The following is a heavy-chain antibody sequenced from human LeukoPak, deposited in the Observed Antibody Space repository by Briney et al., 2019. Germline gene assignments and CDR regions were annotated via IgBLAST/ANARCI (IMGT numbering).Heavy chain of an antibody. J-gene: IGHJ4*02. CDR2: TSSDLNVK. V-gene: IGHV3-30-3*01. CDR3: ARDGAGRYGGYFDY. Sequence: GGSLGLSCAASGFTFRNYVIHWVRQAPGKGLEWVAVTSSDLNVKLYADSVKGRFTISRDNSKNTLYLQMNSLRAEDTAVYYCARDGAGRYGGYFDYWGQGTLVTVSS. D-gene: IGHD4-17*01. CDR1: GFTFRNYV.